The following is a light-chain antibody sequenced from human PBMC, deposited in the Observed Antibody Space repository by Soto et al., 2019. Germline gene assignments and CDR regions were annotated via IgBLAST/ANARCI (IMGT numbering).Light chain of an antibody. CDR2: WAS. CDR3: QQYHSTPRT. Sequence: DIVMTQSPDSLVVSLGERATIDCKSSQSVLYSSNNKNYLAWYQQKPGQPPKLLIYWASTRESGVPDRFSGSGSGTDFTLTISSLQAEDVAVYYCQQYHSTPRTFGRGTKVEIK. CDR1: QSVLYSSNNKNY. J-gene: IGKJ1*01. V-gene: IGKV4-1*01.